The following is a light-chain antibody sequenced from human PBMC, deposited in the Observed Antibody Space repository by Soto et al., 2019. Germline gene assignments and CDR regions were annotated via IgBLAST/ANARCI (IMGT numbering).Light chain of an antibody. Sequence: DIQMTQSPSSLSASVGDRVTITCQASQDISNYLNWYQQKPGKAPKLLIYDASNLETGVPSRFSGSGSGTDFTFTISSLQPEDIATYDCQQYDNLRQDITFGPGTKVDIK. CDR1: QDISNY. V-gene: IGKV1-33*01. CDR3: QQYDNLRQDIT. CDR2: DAS. J-gene: IGKJ3*01.